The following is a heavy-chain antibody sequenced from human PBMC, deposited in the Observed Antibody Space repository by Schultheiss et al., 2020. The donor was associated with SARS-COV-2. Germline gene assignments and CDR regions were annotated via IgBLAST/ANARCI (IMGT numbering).Heavy chain of an antibody. V-gene: IGHV4-34*01. CDR2: INHSGST. D-gene: IGHD3-10*01. Sequence: GSLRLSCAVYGGSFSGYYWSWIRQPPGKGLEWIGEINHSGSTNYNPSLKSRVTISVDTSKNQFSLKLSSVTAADTAVYYCARGSITMVQGVIPFDYWGQGTLVTVSS. J-gene: IGHJ4*02. CDR1: GGSFSGYY. CDR3: ARGSITMVQGVIPFDY.